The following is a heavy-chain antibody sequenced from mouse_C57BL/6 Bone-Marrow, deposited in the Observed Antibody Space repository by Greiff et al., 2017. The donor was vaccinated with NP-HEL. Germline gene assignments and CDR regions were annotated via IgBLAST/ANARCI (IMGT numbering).Heavy chain of an antibody. CDR2: ISSGSSTI. D-gene: IGHD3-2*02. Sequence: EVMLVESGGGLVKPGGSLKLSCAASGFTFSDYGMHWVRQAPEQGLEWVAYISSGSSTIYYADTVKGRFTISRDNAKNTLFLQMTSLRSEDTAMYYCARQLRFYAMDYWGQGTSVTVSS. J-gene: IGHJ4*01. CDR1: GFTFSDYG. V-gene: IGHV5-17*01. CDR3: ARQLRFYAMDY.